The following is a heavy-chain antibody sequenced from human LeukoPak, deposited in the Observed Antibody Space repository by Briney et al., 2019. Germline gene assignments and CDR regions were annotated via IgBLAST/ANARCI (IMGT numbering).Heavy chain of an antibody. D-gene: IGHD3-16*01. V-gene: IGHV4-30-2*01. Sequence: TSQTLSLTCAVSGGSISSGGYSWSWIRQPPGKGLEWIGYIYHSGRTYYNPSLKSRVTISVDRSKNQFSLKLSSVTAADTAVYSCARHIRLGESHYFDYWGQGTLVTVSS. J-gene: IGHJ4*02. CDR1: GGSISSGGYS. CDR3: ARHIRLGESHYFDY. CDR2: IYHSGRT.